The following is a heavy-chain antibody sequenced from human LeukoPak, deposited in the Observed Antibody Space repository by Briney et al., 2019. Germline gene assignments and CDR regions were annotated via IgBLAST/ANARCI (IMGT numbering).Heavy chain of an antibody. J-gene: IGHJ4*02. D-gene: IGHD3-9*01. V-gene: IGHV1-2*02. CDR2: INPNSGGT. CDR1: GYTFTGYY. CDR3: ASSRYFDWLTFDY. Sequence: ASVKVSCKASGYTFTGYYMHWVRQAPGQGLEWMGWINPNSGGTNYAQKFQSRVTMTRDTSISTAYMELSRLRSDDTAVYYCASSRYFDWLTFDYWGQGTLVTVSS.